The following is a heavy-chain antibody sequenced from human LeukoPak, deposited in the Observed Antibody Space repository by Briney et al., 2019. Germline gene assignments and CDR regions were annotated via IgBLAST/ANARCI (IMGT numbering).Heavy chain of an antibody. CDR2: INHSGST. D-gene: IGHD2-2*02. CDR1: GGSVSSGSYY. V-gene: IGHV4-39*07. J-gene: IGHJ4*02. CDR3: ASGSDTDFDY. Sequence: SETLSLTCTVSGGSVSSGSYYWSWIRQPPGKGLEWIGEINHSGSTNYNPSLKSRVTISVDTSKNQFSLKLSSVTAADTAVYYCASGSDTDFDYWGQGTLVTVSS.